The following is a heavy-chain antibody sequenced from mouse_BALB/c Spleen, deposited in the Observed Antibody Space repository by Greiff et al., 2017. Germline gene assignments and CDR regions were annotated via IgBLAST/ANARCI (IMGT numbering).Heavy chain of an antibody. Sequence: EVQLVESGAELVKPGASVKLSCTASGFNIKDTYMHWVKQRPEQGLEWIGRIDPANGNTKYDPKFQGKATITADTSSNTAYMQLSSLTSEDSAVYYCASITTVVPYFDVWGAGTTVTVSS. CDR1: GFNIKDTY. D-gene: IGHD1-1*01. CDR3: ASITTVVPYFDV. CDR2: IDPANGNT. V-gene: IGHV14-3*02. J-gene: IGHJ1*01.